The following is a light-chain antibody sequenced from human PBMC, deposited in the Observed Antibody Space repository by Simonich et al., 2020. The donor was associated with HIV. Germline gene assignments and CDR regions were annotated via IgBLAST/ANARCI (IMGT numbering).Light chain of an antibody. J-gene: IGKJ2*01. V-gene: IGKV3-15*01. Sequence: EIVMTQSPATLSVSPGERATLSCRASQSVSSNLAWYQQKPGQAPRLLIYGASPRATGIPARFSGSGSGTEFTLTISSLEPEDFAVYYCQQRSYWMYTFGQGTKLEIK. CDR3: QQRSYWMYT. CDR2: GAS. CDR1: QSVSSN.